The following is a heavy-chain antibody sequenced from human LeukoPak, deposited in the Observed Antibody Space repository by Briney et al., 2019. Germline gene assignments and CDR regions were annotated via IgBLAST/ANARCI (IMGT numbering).Heavy chain of an antibody. Sequence: SETLSLTCTVSGGSISSYYWSWIRQPPGKGLEWIGYIYCSGSTNYNPSLKSRVTISVDTSKNQFSLKLSSVTAADTAVYYCARHSSSRKSYYFDYWGQGTLVTVSS. V-gene: IGHV4-59*01. D-gene: IGHD6-13*01. CDR1: GGSISSYY. CDR3: ARHSSSRKSYYFDY. J-gene: IGHJ4*02. CDR2: IYCSGST.